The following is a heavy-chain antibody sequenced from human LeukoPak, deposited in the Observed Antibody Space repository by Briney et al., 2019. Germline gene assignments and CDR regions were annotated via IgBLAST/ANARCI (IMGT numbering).Heavy chain of an antibody. Sequence: PGGSLRLSCAASGFTFSSYSMNWVRQAPGKGLEWVSSISSSSYVYYADSVKGRFTISRDNAKNSLYLQMNSLRAEDTAVYCCAKVGYCSSTSCYHFDYWGQGTLVAVSS. J-gene: IGHJ4*02. CDR2: ISSSSYV. CDR1: GFTFSSYS. V-gene: IGHV3-21*01. CDR3: AKVGYCSSTSCYHFDY. D-gene: IGHD2-2*01.